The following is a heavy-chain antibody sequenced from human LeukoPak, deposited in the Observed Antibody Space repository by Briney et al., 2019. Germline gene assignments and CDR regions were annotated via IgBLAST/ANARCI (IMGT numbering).Heavy chain of an antibody. Sequence: SETLSLTCTVPGGSISSYYWSWIRQPAGKGLEWIGRINISGSTNYNPSLKSRVTMSVDTSKNQFSLKLSSVTAADTAVYYCARSKAKLLWFGELSYWGQGGLVTVSS. J-gene: IGHJ4*02. CDR1: GGSISSYY. D-gene: IGHD3-10*01. CDR3: ARSKAKLLWFGELSY. CDR2: INISGST. V-gene: IGHV4-4*07.